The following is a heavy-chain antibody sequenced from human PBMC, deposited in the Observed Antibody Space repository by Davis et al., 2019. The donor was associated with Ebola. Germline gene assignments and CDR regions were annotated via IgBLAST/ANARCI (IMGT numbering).Heavy chain of an antibody. V-gene: IGHV3-30*18. CDR3: AKPPLVLRFLEIDY. CDR1: GFTFSSYG. CDR2: ISYDGSNK. D-gene: IGHD3-3*01. J-gene: IGHJ4*02. Sequence: GGSLRLSCAASGFTFSSYGMHWVRQAPGKGLEWVAVISYDGSNKYYADSVKGRFTISRDNSKNTLYLQMNSLRAEDTAVYYCAKPPLVLRFLEIDYWGQGTLVTVSS.